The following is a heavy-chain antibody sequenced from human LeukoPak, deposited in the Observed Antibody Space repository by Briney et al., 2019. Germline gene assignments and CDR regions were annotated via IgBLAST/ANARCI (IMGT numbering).Heavy chain of an antibody. Sequence: SSETLSLTCAVYGGSITGYYWSWIRQTPGRGLEWVGEIHYSGATSYNPSLKSRATVSTDTSKNQFSLRLSSVTAADTAVYYCARGNILTGYCFDFWGQGALVTVSS. D-gene: IGHD3-9*01. J-gene: IGHJ4*02. V-gene: IGHV4-34*01. CDR3: ARGNILTGYCFDF. CDR1: GGSITGYY. CDR2: IHYSGAT.